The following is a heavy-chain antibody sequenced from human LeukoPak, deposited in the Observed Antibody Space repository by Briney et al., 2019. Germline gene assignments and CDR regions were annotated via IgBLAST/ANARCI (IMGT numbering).Heavy chain of an antibody. CDR2: TNGDGSDT. CDR3: AKDSPARGPFDI. D-gene: IGHD6-25*01. Sequence: GGSLRLSCAASGFTFTIYWMHWVRQAPGKGLVWVSCTNGDGSDTSYADSVKGRFTISRDNSKNTLYLQMNSLRAEDTAVYYCAKDSPARGPFDIWGQGTMVTVSS. J-gene: IGHJ3*02. V-gene: IGHV3-74*01. CDR1: GFTFTIYW.